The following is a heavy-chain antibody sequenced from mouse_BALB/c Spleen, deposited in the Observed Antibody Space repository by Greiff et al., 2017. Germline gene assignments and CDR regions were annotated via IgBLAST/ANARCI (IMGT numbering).Heavy chain of an antibody. CDR2: IWAGGST. D-gene: IGHD1-2*01. CDR1: GFSLPSYG. CDR3: ARGNYGLACCAY. Sequence: QVQLKESGPGLVAPSQSLSITCTVSGFSLPSYGVHWVRQPPGTGLEWLGVIWAGGSTNYYSALMSRLSISKDNSKSQVFLKMNSLQTDDTAMYYCARGNYGLACCAYWGQGTLVTVSA. J-gene: IGHJ3*01. V-gene: IGHV2-9*02.